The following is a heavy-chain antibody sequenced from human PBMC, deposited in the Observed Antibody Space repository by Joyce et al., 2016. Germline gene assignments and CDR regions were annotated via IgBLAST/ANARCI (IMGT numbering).Heavy chain of an antibody. J-gene: IGHJ3*01. CDR1: GFSFRNAW. D-gene: IGHD2-2*01. CDR2: VKSKSQGGTT. V-gene: IGHV3-15*01. CDR3: VTGLCIGTACHWDDAFDV. Sequence: EVQLVESGGGLVKPGGSLRLSCEASGFSFRNAWVTWVRQAPRKGLAWVGRVKSKSQGGTTDYAAPVKGRFTISRDDSRDTAYLQMNSLKSEDTGVYFCVTGLCIGTACHWDDAFDVWGQGTMVTVSS.